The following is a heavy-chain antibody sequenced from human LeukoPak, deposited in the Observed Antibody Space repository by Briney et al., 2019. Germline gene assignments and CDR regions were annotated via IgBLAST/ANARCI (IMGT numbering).Heavy chain of an antibody. CDR3: ARGLGGSGSYLLTFDY. V-gene: IGHV1-18*01. D-gene: IGHD1-26*01. Sequence: ASVKVSCKASGYTFTTYSVNWVRQAPGQGLEWMGWISAYNGHTKYAQKLQGRVTMTTDTSTSTAYMELRSLRSDDTAVYYCARGLGGSGSYLLTFDYWGQGTLVTVSS. CDR2: ISAYNGHT. CDR1: GYTFTTYS. J-gene: IGHJ4*02.